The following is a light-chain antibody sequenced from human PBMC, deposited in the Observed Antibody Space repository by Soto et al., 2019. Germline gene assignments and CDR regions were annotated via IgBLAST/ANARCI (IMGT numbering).Light chain of an antibody. Sequence: ILMTQSPATVSVSPGESATLSCRASQNIYYNVAWYQHRPGQAPRLLIYRASTRAPGVPARFSGSWSGTEFTLTSSSLQHEDFTVYSCLQYHNLWAFGQGTKVEI. CDR3: LQYHNLWA. CDR1: QNIYYN. J-gene: IGKJ1*01. V-gene: IGKV3-15*01. CDR2: RAS.